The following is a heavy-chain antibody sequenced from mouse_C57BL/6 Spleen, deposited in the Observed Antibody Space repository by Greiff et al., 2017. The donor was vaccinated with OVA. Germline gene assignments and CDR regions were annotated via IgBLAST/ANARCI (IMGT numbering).Heavy chain of an antibody. CDR1: GFSFTSYG. CDR3: ARSSYPYWYFDV. Sequence: VQVVESGPGLVAPSQSLSITCTVSGFSFTSYGVHWVRQPPGKGLEWLVVIWSDGSTTYNFALKSRLSIRKDNSKSQVFLKINSLQPDDTAMYYLARSSYPYWYFDVGGTGTTVTVSS. CDR2: IWSDGST. D-gene: IGHD1-1*01. V-gene: IGHV2-6*03. J-gene: IGHJ1*03.